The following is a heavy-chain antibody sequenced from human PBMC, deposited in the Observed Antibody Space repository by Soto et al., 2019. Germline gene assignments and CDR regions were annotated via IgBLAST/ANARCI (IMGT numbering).Heavy chain of an antibody. CDR2: IDPSDSQT. D-gene: IGHD3-22*01. V-gene: IGHV5-10-1*01. CDR1: GYSFAGYW. Sequence: GESLKISCKGSGYSFAGYWITWVRQKPGKGLEWLGRIDPSDSQTYYSPSFRGHVTISVTKSITTVFLQWSSLRASDTAMYYCARQIYDSDTGPNFQYYFDSWGQGTPVTVSS. J-gene: IGHJ4*02. CDR3: ARQIYDSDTGPNFQYYFDS.